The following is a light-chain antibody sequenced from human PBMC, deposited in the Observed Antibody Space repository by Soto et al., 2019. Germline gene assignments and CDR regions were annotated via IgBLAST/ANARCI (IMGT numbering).Light chain of an antibody. V-gene: IGKV3-20*01. CDR1: QSVSSSY. J-gene: IGKJ1*01. Sequence: EIVLTQSPATLSLSPGERATLSCRASQSVSSSYLAWYQHKPGQAPRVLIYDTSTRAAGIPDRFSGSGSGTDFTLTISSLDPEDFAVYYCQQYGGSRWTFGQGTKVDIK. CDR3: QQYGGSRWT. CDR2: DTS.